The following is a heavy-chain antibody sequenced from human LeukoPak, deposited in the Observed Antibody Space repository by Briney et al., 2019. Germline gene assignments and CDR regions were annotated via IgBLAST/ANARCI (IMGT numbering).Heavy chain of an antibody. CDR3: AKDESWWELRGLFDY. V-gene: IGHV3-30*02. J-gene: IGHJ4*02. CDR1: GFTFSSYG. D-gene: IGHD1-26*01. CDR2: IRYGGSNK. Sequence: GGSLRLSCAASGFTFSSYGMHWVRQAPGKGLEWVAFIRYGGSNKYYADSVKGRFTISRDNSKNTLYLQMNSLRAEDTAVYYCAKDESWWELRGLFDYWGQGTLVTVSS.